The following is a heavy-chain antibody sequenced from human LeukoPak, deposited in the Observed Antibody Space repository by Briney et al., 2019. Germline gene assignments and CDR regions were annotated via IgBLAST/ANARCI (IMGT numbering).Heavy chain of an antibody. D-gene: IGHD3-3*01. CDR2: INPNSGGT. CDR3: ARDRRVLRFLEWLLDY. V-gene: IGHV1-2*02. CDR1: GYTFTGYY. J-gene: IGHJ4*02. Sequence: ASMKVSCKASGYTFTGYYMHWVRQAPGQGLEWMGWINPNSGGTNYAQKFQGRVTMTRDTSISTAYMELSRLRSDDTAVYYCARDRRVLRFLEWLLDYWGQGTLVTVSS.